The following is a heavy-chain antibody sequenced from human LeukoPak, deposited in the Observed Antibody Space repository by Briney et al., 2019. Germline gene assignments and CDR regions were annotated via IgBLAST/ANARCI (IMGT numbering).Heavy chain of an antibody. J-gene: IGHJ4*02. D-gene: IGHD6-13*01. CDR2: INPNSGAT. Sequence: GSVKVSCKASGYTFTGYYMHWVRQAPGQGLEWMGWINPNSGATNYAQKFQGRVTMTKDTSINAASMDLSNLRFDDTAIYYCTTSSSWYFFEYWGQGTLVTVAS. CDR1: GYTFTGYY. CDR3: TTSSSWYFFEY. V-gene: IGHV1-2*02.